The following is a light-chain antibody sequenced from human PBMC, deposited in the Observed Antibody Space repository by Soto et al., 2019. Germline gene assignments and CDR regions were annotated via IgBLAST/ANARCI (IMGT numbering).Light chain of an antibody. CDR2: WAS. CDR3: QQYYTTPIT. Sequence: DIVMTQSPDSLAVSLGERATINCKSSQTVLYSSNNKKYLAWYQQKPGQPPKLLIYWASTRESGVPDRFSGSGSGTDFTLTISSLQAEDVAVYHCQQYYTTPITFGQGTRLEIK. V-gene: IGKV4-1*01. CDR1: QTVLYSSNNKKY. J-gene: IGKJ5*01.